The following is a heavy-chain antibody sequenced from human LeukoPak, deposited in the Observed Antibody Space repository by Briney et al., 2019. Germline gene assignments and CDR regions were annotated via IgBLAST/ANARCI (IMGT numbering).Heavy chain of an antibody. CDR2: ISSSSSYI. D-gene: IGHD3-3*01. V-gene: IGHV3-21*01. CDR3: ARDSGAYYDFWSGYYTSEAFDI. CDR1: GFTFSSYS. J-gene: IGHJ3*02. Sequence: GGSLRLSCAASGFTFSSYSMNWVRQAPGQGLKWVSCISSSSSYIYYADSVKGRFTISRDNAKNSLYLQMNSLRAEDTAVYYCARDSGAYYDFWSGYYTSEAFDIWGQGTMVTVSS.